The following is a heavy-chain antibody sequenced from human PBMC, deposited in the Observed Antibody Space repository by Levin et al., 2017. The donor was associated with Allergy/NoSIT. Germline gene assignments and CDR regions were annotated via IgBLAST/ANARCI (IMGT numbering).Heavy chain of an antibody. CDR2: IRDSNSNT. J-gene: IGHJ4*02. V-gene: IGHV3-23*01. Sequence: GESLKISCAASGFTFSSFAMTWVRQAPGKGLEWVSTIRDSNSNTYYADSVKGRFTISRDNSKNTLYLQMNSLRVDDTAVYYCAKGLFTLDSWAQGTLVSVSS. CDR3: AKGLFTLDS. D-gene: IGHD2/OR15-2a*01. CDR1: GFTFSSFA.